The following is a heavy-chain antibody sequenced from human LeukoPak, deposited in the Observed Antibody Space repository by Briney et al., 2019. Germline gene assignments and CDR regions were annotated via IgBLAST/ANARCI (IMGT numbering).Heavy chain of an antibody. CDR3: ATAYCSSTSCYRHMDAFDI. J-gene: IGHJ3*02. CDR2: FDPEDGET. CDR1: GYTLTELS. D-gene: IGHD2-2*01. V-gene: IGHV1-24*01. Sequence: ASVKVSCKVSGYTLTELSMHWVRQAPGKGLEWMGGFDPEDGETIYAQKFQGRVTMTEDTSTDTAYMELRSLRSEDTAVYYCATAYCSSTSCYRHMDAFDIWGQGTMVTVSS.